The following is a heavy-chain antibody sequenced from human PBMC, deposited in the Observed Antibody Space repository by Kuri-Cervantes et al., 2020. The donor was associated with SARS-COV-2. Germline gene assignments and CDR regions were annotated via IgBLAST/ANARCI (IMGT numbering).Heavy chain of an antibody. V-gene: IGHV3-23*01. Sequence: GESLKISCAASGFTFSSYAMSWVRQAPGEGLEWVSAISGSGGSTYYADSVKGRFTISRDNSKNTLYLQMNSLRAEDTAVYYCAKDPTYYDFWSGPITFYWYFDLWGRGTLVTVSS. CDR2: ISGSGGST. J-gene: IGHJ2*01. CDR3: AKDPTYYDFWSGPITFYWYFDL. D-gene: IGHD3-3*01. CDR1: GFTFSSYA.